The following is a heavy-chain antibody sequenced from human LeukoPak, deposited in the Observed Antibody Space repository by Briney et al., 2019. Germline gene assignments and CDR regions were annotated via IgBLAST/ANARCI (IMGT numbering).Heavy chain of an antibody. D-gene: IGHD5-24*01. V-gene: IGHV4-59*01. CDR1: GGSISSYY. J-gene: IGHJ3*02. Sequence: SETLSLTCTVSGGSISSYYWSWIRQPPGKGLEWIGYIYYSGSTNYNPSLKSRVTISVDTSKNQFPLKLSSVTAADTAVYYCARESGMATTRDAFDIWGQGTMVTVSS. CDR2: IYYSGST. CDR3: ARESGMATTRDAFDI.